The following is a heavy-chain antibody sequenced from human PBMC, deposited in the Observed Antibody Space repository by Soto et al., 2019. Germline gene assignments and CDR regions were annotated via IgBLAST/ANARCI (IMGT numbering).Heavy chain of an antibody. CDR2: IKSKTDGGTT. D-gene: IGHD4-17*01. J-gene: IGHJ4*02. CDR1: GFTFSNAW. V-gene: IGHV3-15*01. Sequence: GGSLRLSCAASGFTFSNAWMSWVRQAPGKGLEWVGRIKSKTDGGTTDYAAPVKGRFTISRDDSKNTLYLQMNSLKTEDTAVYYCTTVIPNDYGDYGFDYWGQGTLVTVSS. CDR3: TTVIPNDYGDYGFDY.